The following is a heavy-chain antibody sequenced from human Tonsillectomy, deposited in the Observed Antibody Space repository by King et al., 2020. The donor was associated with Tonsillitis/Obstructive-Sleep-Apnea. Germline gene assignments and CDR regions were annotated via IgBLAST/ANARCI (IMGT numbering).Heavy chain of an antibody. Sequence: QLVQSGGGVVQPGRSLRLSCAASGFTFSSYGMHWVRQAPGQGLEWVAVISYDGSNKYYANSVKGRFTISRDNSKTTLYLQMNSLRAEDTAVYYCAKAILVGAGWFDPWGQGTLVTVSS. CDR1: GFTFSSYG. J-gene: IGHJ5*02. CDR2: ISYDGSNK. CDR3: AKAILVGAGWFDP. D-gene: IGHD2-21*01. V-gene: IGHV3-30*18.